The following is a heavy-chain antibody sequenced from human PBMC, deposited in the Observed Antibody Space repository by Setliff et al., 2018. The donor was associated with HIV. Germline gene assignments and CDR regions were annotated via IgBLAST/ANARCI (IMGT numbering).Heavy chain of an antibody. CDR2: ISRSGRTI. CDR3: ARGEPTILIEPAAFFDH. CDR1: GFTFSEYY. V-gene: IGHV3-11*04. J-gene: IGHJ4*02. D-gene: IGHD2-2*01. Sequence: KPGGSLRLSCAASGFTFSEYYMSWIRQAPGKGLEWVSYISRSGRTIYNADSVRGRFTISRDNAKKSLYLQMNSLRAEDTAVYYCARGEPTILIEPAAFFDHWGQGTLVTVSS.